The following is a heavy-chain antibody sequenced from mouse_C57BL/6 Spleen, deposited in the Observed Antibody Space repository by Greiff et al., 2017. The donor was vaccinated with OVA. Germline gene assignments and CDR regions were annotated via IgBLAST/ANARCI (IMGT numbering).Heavy chain of an antibody. CDR3: AKMNPNYYDYDGGYAMDY. CDR2: IWRGGST. V-gene: IGHV2-4*01. J-gene: IGHJ4*01. Sequence: VQLKESGPGLVQPSQSLSITCTVSGFSLTSYGVHWVRQPPGKGLEWLGVIWRGGSTDYNAAFISRLSISKDNSKIQVFFKMNSLQADDTAIYYCAKMNPNYYDYDGGYAMDYWGQGTSVTVSS. CDR1: GFSLTSYG. D-gene: IGHD2-4*01.